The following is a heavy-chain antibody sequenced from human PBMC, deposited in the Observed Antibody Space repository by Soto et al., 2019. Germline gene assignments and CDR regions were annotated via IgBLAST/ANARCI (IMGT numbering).Heavy chain of an antibody. CDR2: ISSSSSYI. J-gene: IGHJ5*02. V-gene: IGHV3-21*01. CDR3: ARDTYFYGSGSYGP. CDR1: GFTLSSYS. D-gene: IGHD3-10*01. Sequence: EVQLVESGGGLVKPGGSLRLSCAASGFTLSSYSMNWVRQAPGKGLEWVSSISSSSSYIYYADSVKGRFTISRDNAKNSLYLQMKSLRAEDTAGYYCARDTYFYGSGSYGPWGQGTLVTVSS.